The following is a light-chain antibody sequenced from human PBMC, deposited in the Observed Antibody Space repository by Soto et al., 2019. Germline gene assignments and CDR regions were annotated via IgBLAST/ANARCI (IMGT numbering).Light chain of an antibody. J-gene: IGKJ1*01. CDR2: AAS. CDR3: QQSYNSPQT. V-gene: IGKV1-39*01. CDR1: QTIMTY. Sequence: DIHMTHSPSSLSASVCYEVTITCRASQTIMTYLNWYQLKPGKPPRLLIYAASSLQSGVPSRFSGSGSGTDFTLTISSLQPEDFATYSCQQSYNSPQTSGRGTKVDIK.